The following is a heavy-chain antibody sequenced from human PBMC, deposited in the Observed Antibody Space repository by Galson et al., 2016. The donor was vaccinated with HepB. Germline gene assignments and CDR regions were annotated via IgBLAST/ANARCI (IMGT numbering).Heavy chain of an antibody. J-gene: IGHJ4*02. CDR2: MFTSGNS. CDR3: ARDRVDTAMDAFDY. V-gene: IGHV4-61*02. CDR1: GGSISSGSYF. Sequence: TLSLTCTVSGGSISSGSYFCNWIRQPAGKGLEWIGSMFTSGNSNYNPSLKSRVTISVDTSKNQFSLRLSSVTAADTAVYYCARDRVDTAMDAFDYWGQGTLVTVSS. D-gene: IGHD5-18*01.